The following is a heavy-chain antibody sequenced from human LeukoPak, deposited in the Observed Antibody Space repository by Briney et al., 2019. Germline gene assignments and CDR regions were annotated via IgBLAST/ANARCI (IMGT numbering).Heavy chain of an antibody. CDR3: ARGAFGELRDNWFDP. CDR2: IYHSGST. Sequence: SETLSLTCAVSGGSISSGGYSWSWIRQPPGKGLEWIGYIYHSGSTYYNPSLKSRVTISVDTSKNQFSLKLSSVTAADTAVYYCARGAFGELRDNWFDPWGQGTLVTVSS. CDR1: GGSISSGGYS. V-gene: IGHV4-30-2*05. J-gene: IGHJ5*02. D-gene: IGHD3-10*01.